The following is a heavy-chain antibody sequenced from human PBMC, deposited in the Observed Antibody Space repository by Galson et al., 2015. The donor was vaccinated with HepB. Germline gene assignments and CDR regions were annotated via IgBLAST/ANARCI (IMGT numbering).Heavy chain of an antibody. CDR3: ARREVSSGSFDY. D-gene: IGHD6-19*01. CDR2: IYYSGST. CDR1: GGSISSYY. J-gene: IGHJ4*02. V-gene: IGHV4-59*08. Sequence: SETLSLTCTVSGGSISSYYWSWIRQPPGKGLEWIGYIYYSGSTNYNPSLKSRVTISVDTSKNQFSLKLSSVTAADTAVYYCARREVSSGSFDYWGQGTLVTVSS.